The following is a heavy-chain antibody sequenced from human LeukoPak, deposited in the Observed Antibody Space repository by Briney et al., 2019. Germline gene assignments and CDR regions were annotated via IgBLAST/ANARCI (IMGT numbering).Heavy chain of an antibody. Sequence: PGGSLRLSCAASGFTFSSYTMSWVRQAPGKGLEWVSLISGSGAGTYYADSMKGRFTISRDTSKSTLYLQMNSLRAEDTAVYYCAKRPGKAAAGPFDSWGLGTLVTVS. J-gene: IGHJ5*01. V-gene: IGHV3-23*01. CDR3: AKRPGKAAAGPFDS. D-gene: IGHD6-13*01. CDR1: GFTFSSYT. CDR2: ISGSGAGT.